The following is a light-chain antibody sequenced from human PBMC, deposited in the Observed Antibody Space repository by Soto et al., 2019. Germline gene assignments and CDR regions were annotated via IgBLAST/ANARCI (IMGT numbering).Light chain of an antibody. Sequence: QSALAQPPSVSGSPGQSATISCTGTSSNVGTYKYVSWYQYHPGKAPKVIIYDVNKRPSGVPDRFSGSKSDNTASLVISGLQADDEAEYYCCSYAGPKILWLFGGGTKLTVL. CDR2: DVN. J-gene: IGLJ2*01. CDR1: SSNVGTYKY. CDR3: CSYAGPKILWL. V-gene: IGLV2-11*01.